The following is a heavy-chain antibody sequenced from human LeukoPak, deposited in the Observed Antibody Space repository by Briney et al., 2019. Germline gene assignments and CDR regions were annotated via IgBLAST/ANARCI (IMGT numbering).Heavy chain of an antibody. V-gene: IGHV4-34*01. Sequence: SETLSLTCAVYGGSFSGYYWSWIRKPPGKGLEWIGEINHSGSTNYNPSLKSRVTISVDTSKNQFSLKLSSVTAADTAVYYCARGPTTVTTREYFQHWGQGTLVTVSS. CDR2: INHSGST. J-gene: IGHJ1*01. D-gene: IGHD4-17*01. CDR3: ARGPTTVTTREYFQH. CDR1: GGSFSGYY.